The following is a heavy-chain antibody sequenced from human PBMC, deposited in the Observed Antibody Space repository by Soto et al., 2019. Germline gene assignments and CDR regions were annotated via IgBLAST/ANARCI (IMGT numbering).Heavy chain of an antibody. D-gene: IGHD3-16*01. Sequence: EVQLLQSGGGFVKPGQSLRLSCETSGFDFANVWMNWVRQTPGKGLEWVGHIKDKADGGTADYAASVKGRFVISRDDSKGIVYLDMNSLRTEDTSIYYGTSTLMDFWGQGNPVTVSS. CDR3: TSTLMDF. CDR2: IKDKADGGTA. CDR1: GFDFANVW. V-gene: IGHV3-15*07. J-gene: IGHJ4*02.